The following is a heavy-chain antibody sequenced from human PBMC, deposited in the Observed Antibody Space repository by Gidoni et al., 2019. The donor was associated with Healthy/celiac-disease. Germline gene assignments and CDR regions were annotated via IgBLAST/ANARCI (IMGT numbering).Heavy chain of an antibody. Sequence: QVQLVESGGGVVQPGRSLRLSCAASGFTFSSYGMPWVRQAPGKGLEWVAVIWYDGSNKYYADSVKGRFTISRDNSKNTLYLQMNSLRAEDTAVYYCARDVGPYSNYVHWFDPWGQGTLVTVSS. CDR1: GFTFSSYG. V-gene: IGHV3-33*01. D-gene: IGHD4-4*01. J-gene: IGHJ5*02. CDR3: ARDVGPYSNYVHWFDP. CDR2: IWYDGSNK.